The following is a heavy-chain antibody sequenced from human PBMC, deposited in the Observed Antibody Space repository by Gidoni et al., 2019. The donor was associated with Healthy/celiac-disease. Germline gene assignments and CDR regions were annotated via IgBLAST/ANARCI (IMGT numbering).Heavy chain of an antibody. J-gene: IGHJ5*02. CDR2: IYPGDSST. CDR3: ARLLYCSSTSCPMGSWFDP. D-gene: IGHD2-2*01. V-gene: IGHV5-51*01. Sequence: EVQLGQSGPVATGPGEARKVCCKGSAYTATRFRIGWVSQMPGKGREWMGNIYPGDSSTRYSPSFQGQVTISADKSISTAYLQWSSLKASDTAMYYCARLLYCSSTSCPMGSWFDPWGQGTLVTVSS. CDR1: AYTATRFR.